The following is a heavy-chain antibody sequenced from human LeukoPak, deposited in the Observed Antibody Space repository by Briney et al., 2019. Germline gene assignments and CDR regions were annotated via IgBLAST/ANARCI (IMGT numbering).Heavy chain of an antibody. CDR1: GGSISSSSYY. V-gene: IGHV4-39*07. Sequence: SETLSLTCTVSGGSISSSSYYWGWIRQPPGKGLEWIGSIYYSGSTYYNPSLKSRVTISVDTSKNQFSLKLSSVTAADTAVYYCARDVVDSSGWYPADYWGQGTLVTVSS. CDR3: ARDVVDSSGWYPADY. CDR2: IYYSGST. D-gene: IGHD6-19*01. J-gene: IGHJ4*02.